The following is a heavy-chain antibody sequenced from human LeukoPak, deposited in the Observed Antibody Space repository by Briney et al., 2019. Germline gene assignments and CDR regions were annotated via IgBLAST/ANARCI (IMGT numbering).Heavy chain of an antibody. CDR2: IYSGGST. CDR3: ARGSGSRSEAYYYGMDV. J-gene: IGHJ6*04. Sequence: GGSLRLSCAASGFTVSSNYMSWVRQAPGKGLEWVSVIYSGGSTYYADSVKGRFTISRDNSKNTLYLQMNSLRAEDTAVYYCARGSGSRSEAYYYGMDVWGKGTTVTVSS. D-gene: IGHD6-13*01. V-gene: IGHV3-53*01. CDR1: GFTVSSNY.